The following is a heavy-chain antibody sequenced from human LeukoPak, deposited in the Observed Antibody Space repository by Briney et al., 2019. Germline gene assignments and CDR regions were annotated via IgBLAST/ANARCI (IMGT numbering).Heavy chain of an antibody. CDR3: ARGRWVATNQGYYLDY. V-gene: IGHV1-3*03. Sequence: GASVKVSCKTSAYSFTPYAIHWVRQAPGQRLEWMGWINAGNGRTKYSQQFQGRLAITRDTSANTVYMDLSSLTSEDMAVYYCARGRWVATNQGYYLDYWGQGTLVTVSS. J-gene: IGHJ4*02. CDR1: AYSFTPYA. CDR2: INAGNGRT. D-gene: IGHD5-12*01.